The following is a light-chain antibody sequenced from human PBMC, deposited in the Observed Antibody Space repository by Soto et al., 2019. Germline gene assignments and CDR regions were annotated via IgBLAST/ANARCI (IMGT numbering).Light chain of an antibody. Sequence: EIVLTQSPGTLSLSPGERATLSCRAGQSVSSSYLAWYQQKPGQAPRLLIYDASSRATGIPDRFSGSGSGTDFTLTISRLGPEDFAVYYCQQYGSSPRTFGQGTKVEIK. V-gene: IGKV3-20*01. CDR2: DAS. CDR3: QQYGSSPRT. CDR1: QSVSSSY. J-gene: IGKJ1*01.